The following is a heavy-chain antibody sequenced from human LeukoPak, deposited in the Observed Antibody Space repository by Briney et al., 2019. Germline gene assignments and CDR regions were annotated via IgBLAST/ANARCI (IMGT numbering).Heavy chain of an antibody. D-gene: IGHD3-9*01. CDR2: INHSGST. Sequence: SETLSLTCAVYGGSLSGYYWSWIRQPPGKGLEWIGEINHSGSTNYNPSLKSRVTISVDTSKNQFSLKLSSVTAADTAVYYCARKLRYFDWSYQYFDYWGQGTLVTVSS. V-gene: IGHV4-34*01. CDR1: GGSLSGYY. CDR3: ARKLRYFDWSYQYFDY. J-gene: IGHJ4*02.